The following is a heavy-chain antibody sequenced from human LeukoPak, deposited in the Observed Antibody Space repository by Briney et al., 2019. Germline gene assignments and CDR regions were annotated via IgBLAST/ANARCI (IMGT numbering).Heavy chain of an antibody. CDR3: ARRDVVTAIPDYYYGMDV. D-gene: IGHD2-21*02. V-gene: IGHV3-53*01. J-gene: IGHJ6*02. CDR1: GFTFSSYA. CDR2: IYSGGST. Sequence: PGGSLRLSCAASGFTFSSYAMSWVRQAPGKGLEWVSVIYSGGSTYYADSVKGRFTISRDNSKNTLYLQMNSLRAEDTAVYYCARRDVVTAIPDYYYGMDVWGQGTTVTVSS.